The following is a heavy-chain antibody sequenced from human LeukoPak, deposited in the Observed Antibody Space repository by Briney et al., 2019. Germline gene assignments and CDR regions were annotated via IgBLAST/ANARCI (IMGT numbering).Heavy chain of an antibody. J-gene: IGHJ6*03. V-gene: IGHV3-48*01. CDR2: IGTSSTTI. Sequence: GGSLRLPCAASGFTFSSYTMNWVRQPPGKGLEWVSNIGTSSTTIYYADSVKGRFTISRDNAKNSLYLQMNSLRADDTAVCYCARFAAGGSYYYYMDVWGKGTTVTVSS. CDR3: ARFAAGGSYYYYMDV. CDR1: GFTFSSYT. D-gene: IGHD6-25*01.